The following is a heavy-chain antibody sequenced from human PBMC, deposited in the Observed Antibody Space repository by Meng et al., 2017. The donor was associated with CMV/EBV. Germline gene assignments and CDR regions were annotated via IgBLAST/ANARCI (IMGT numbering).Heavy chain of an antibody. Sequence: VQLVQSAAEVKKTGSSVKVSCKTSGGTFSTFAISWVRQAPGEGLEWMGGIIPVFETANYAERFQDRVTITADDSTTTAYMELSSLRADDTALYFCARGGDSWYSDYWGQGTLVTVSS. V-gene: IGHV1-69*12. D-gene: IGHD1-26*01. CDR2: IIPVFETA. CDR3: ARGGDSWYSDY. CDR1: GGTFSTFA. J-gene: IGHJ4*02.